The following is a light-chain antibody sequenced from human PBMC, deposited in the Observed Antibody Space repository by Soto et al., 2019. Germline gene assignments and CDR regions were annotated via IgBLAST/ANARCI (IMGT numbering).Light chain of an antibody. CDR2: GAS. Sequence: EIVMTQSPATLSVSPGERATLSCRASQSVSSNLAWYQQKPGQAPRLFIYGASTRATGIPARFSGSGSGTEFTLTISSLQSEDFAVYYCQQYNNWPPYTFGQGTKLESK. CDR3: QQYNNWPPYT. CDR1: QSVSSN. V-gene: IGKV3-15*01. J-gene: IGKJ2*01.